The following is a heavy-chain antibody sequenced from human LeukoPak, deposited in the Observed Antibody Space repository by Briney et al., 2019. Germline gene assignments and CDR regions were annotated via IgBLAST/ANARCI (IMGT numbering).Heavy chain of an antibody. V-gene: IGHV3-21*01. D-gene: IGHD1-26*01. J-gene: IGHJ4*02. CDR3: ARDPTPFESSGTYFAR. CDR1: GFTFSSYN. CDR2: ISSRSSFI. Sequence: GGSLRLSCAASGFTFSSYNMVWVHQAPGEGLEWVSSISSRSSFISYADSVKGRFTVSRDNAKNSLYLEKNNLRAEDTAVYYCARDPTPFESSGTYFARWGQGTLVTVSS.